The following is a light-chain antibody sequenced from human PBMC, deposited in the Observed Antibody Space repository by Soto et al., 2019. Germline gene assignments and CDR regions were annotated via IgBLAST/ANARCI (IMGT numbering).Light chain of an antibody. J-gene: IGKJ4*01. Sequence: EIAMTQSPATLSESPRERATLSCRASQSVNSNLAWYQQKPGQAPRLLIYGASTRATGIPARFSGSGSGTEFTVTISSLQSEDFAVYYCQQYNNWPLTFGGGTKVEIK. CDR2: GAS. V-gene: IGKV3-15*01. CDR1: QSVNSN. CDR3: QQYNNWPLT.